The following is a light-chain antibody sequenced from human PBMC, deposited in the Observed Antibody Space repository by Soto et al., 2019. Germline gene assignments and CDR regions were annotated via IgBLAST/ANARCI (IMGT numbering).Light chain of an antibody. J-gene: IGKJ1*01. CDR3: QQYNTGWT. CDR1: QSIVRW. Sequence: DTQMTHSPYTLSATVGDSVTITCRASQSIVRWLAWYQQKPGKAPNLLIYDASTLESGAPSRFSGSGSGTEFTLTICSLQPDDFATYYCQQYNTGWTFGHGTKV. V-gene: IGKV1-5*01. CDR2: DAS.